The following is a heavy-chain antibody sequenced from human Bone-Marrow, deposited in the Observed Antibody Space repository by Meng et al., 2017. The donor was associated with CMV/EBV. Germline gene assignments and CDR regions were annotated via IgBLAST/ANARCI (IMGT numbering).Heavy chain of an antibody. J-gene: IGHJ4*02. CDR2: IYWDGDK. V-gene: IGHV2-5*02. CDR3: AHRPTEGLFDY. CDR1: GFSLNSNGMG. Sequence: QIPLKESGPALLKPTQTLPLTCTFSGFSLNSNGMGVGWIRQPPGKALEWLALIYWDGDKRYSPSLKSRLTITKDTSNNQVVLTMTNMGPVDTATYFCAHRPTEGLFDYWGQGTLVTVSS.